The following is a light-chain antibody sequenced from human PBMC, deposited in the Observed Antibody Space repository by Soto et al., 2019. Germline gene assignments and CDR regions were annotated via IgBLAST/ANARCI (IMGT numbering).Light chain of an antibody. CDR1: QSVSSN. CDR2: GAS. J-gene: IGKJ4*01. Sequence: EIVMTQSPATLSVSPGERATLSCRASQSVSSNLAWYQQKPGQAPRLLIYGASTRATGIPARFGGSGSGTEFTLTISSLQSEDFAVYYCQQYNNWPLFGGGTKV. CDR3: QQYNNWPL. V-gene: IGKV3-15*01.